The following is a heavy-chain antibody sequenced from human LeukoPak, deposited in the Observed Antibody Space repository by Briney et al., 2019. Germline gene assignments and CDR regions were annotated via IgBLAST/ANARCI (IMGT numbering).Heavy chain of an antibody. Sequence: SETLSLTCTVSGGSISSHYWSWIRQPPGKGLEWIGYIYYSGSTNYNPSLKSRVTISVDTSKNQFSLKLSSVTAADTAVYYCATVTDGYIDYWGQGTLVTVSS. D-gene: IGHD5-24*01. J-gene: IGHJ4*02. CDR3: ATVTDGYIDY. CDR1: GGSISSHY. CDR2: IYYSGST. V-gene: IGHV4-59*11.